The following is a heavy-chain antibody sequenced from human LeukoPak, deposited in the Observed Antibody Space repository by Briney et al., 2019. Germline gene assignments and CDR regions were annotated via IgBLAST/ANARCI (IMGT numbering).Heavy chain of an antibody. V-gene: IGHV1-69*06. CDR3: ARDPTTLLWFGELTQGWFDP. J-gene: IGHJ5*02. CDR2: IIPIFGTA. CDR1: GGTFSSYA. D-gene: IGHD3-10*01. Sequence: ASVKVSCKASGGTFSSYAISWVRQAPGQGLEWMGGIIPIFGTANYAQKFQGRVTITADKSTSTAYMELSSLRSEHTAVYYCARDPTTLLWFGELTQGWFDPWGQGTLVTVSS.